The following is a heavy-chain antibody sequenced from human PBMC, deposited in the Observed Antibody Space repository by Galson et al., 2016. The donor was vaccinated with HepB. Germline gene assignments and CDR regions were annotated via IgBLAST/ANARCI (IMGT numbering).Heavy chain of an antibody. D-gene: IGHD2-2*01. V-gene: IGHV3-72*01. CDR1: GFTFSGAY. Sequence: SLRLSCAASGFTFSGAYMDWVRQAPGKGLEWVGRARNKAHSQTTEYAASVKGRFTISRDDSKNSLYLQMNSLKTEDTAVYYCDRVGYCSSPNCYGLDFWGQGTLVTVSS. CDR2: ARNKAHSQTT. J-gene: IGHJ4*02. CDR3: DRVGYCSSPNCYGLDF.